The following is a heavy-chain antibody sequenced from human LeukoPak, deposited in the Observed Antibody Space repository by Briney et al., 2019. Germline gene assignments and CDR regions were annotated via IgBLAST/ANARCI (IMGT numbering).Heavy chain of an antibody. CDR3: AKGPIVVVTLYFDY. D-gene: IGHD3-22*01. Sequence: GGSLRLSCAASGFTFSKFAINWVRQAPGKGLEWISGMSGSGGTTYYADSVKGRFTISRDNSKNTLYLQMNSLRAEDTAVYYCAKGPIVVVTLYFDYWGQGTLVTVSS. V-gene: IGHV3-23*01. J-gene: IGHJ4*02. CDR1: GFTFSKFA. CDR2: MSGSGGTT.